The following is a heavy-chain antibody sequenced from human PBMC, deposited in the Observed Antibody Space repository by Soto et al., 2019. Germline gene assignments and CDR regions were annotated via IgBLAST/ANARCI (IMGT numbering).Heavy chain of an antibody. CDR1: GYSFTSYW. CDR3: ARPPTTADDAFDI. Sequence: GESLKISCKGSGYSFTSYWIGWVRQMPGKGLEWMGIIYPGDSDTRYSPSFQGQVTISADKSISTAYLQWSSLKASDTAMYYCARPPTTADDAFDIWGQGTMVTVSS. J-gene: IGHJ3*02. CDR2: IYPGDSDT. V-gene: IGHV5-51*01. D-gene: IGHD4-17*01.